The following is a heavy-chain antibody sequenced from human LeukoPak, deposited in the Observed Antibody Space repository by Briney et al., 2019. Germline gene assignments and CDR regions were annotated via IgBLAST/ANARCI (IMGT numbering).Heavy chain of an antibody. CDR2: MNPNSGNT. CDR1: GYTFTGYY. J-gene: IGHJ6*02. V-gene: IGHV1-8*02. Sequence: ASVKVSCKASGYTFTGYYLHWVRQAPGQGLEWMGWMNPNSGNTGYAQKFQGRVTMTRNTSISTAYMELSSLRSEDTAVYYCAREGRQQLVQFYYYYGMDVWGQGTTVTVSS. D-gene: IGHD6-13*01. CDR3: AREGRQQLVQFYYYYGMDV.